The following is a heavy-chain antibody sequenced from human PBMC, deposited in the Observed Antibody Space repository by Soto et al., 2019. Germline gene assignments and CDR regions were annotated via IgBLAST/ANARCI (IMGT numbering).Heavy chain of an antibody. Sequence: KPSETLSLTCTVSGGSISGSYWNWMRQPAGKGLEWIGRVYSSGTTTYNPSLKSRVTMSVDTSKNQFSLKLTSVTAADTAVYFCAKDASGGYNWFDPWGQGTLVTVSS. CDR2: VYSSGTT. V-gene: IGHV4-4*07. D-gene: IGHD3-10*01. CDR3: AKDASGGYNWFDP. J-gene: IGHJ5*02. CDR1: GGSISGSY.